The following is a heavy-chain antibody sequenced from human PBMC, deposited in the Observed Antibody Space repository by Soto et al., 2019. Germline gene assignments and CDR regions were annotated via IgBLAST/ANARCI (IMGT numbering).Heavy chain of an antibody. CDR2: ISSNGGST. CDR3: VKDLTGYYKRGEDY. CDR1: GFTFISYA. V-gene: IGHV3-64D*06. D-gene: IGHD3-9*01. J-gene: IGHJ4*02. Sequence: PGGSLRLSCSASGFTFISYAMHWVRQAPGKGLEYVSAISSNGGSTYYADSVKGRFTISRDNSKNTLYLQMSSLRAEDTAVYYCVKDLTGYYKRGEDYWGQGTLVTVSS.